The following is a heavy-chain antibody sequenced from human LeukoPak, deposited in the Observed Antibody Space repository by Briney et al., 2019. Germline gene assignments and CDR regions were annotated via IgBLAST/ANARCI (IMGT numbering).Heavy chain of an antibody. CDR1: GFTVSSNY. J-gene: IGHJ4*02. D-gene: IGHD6-25*01. V-gene: IGHV3-53*01. CDR2: IYSGGST. Sequence: GGSLRLSCAASGFTVSSNYMSWVRQAPGKGLELVSVIYSGGSTYYADSVKGRFTISRDNSKNTLYLQMNSLRAEDTAVYYCARGPRAYGYDYWGQGTLVTVSS. CDR3: ARGPRAYGYDY.